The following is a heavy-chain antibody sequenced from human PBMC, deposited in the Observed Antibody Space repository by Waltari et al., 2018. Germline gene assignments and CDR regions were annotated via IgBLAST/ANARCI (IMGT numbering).Heavy chain of an antibody. Sequence: EMQLLESGGGLVRSGGSLRLSCAAPGVVFSGYWMHWARQTPGKGLMWVARIDSGGGTTTYAESVQGRFTISRDNAKNTLLLQMDSLRVEDTAMYYCIKARGTATRDAFDIWGQGTIVIVSP. CDR3: IKARGTATRDAFDI. V-gene: IGHV3-74*01. J-gene: IGHJ3*02. CDR2: IDSGGGTT. D-gene: IGHD4-17*01. CDR1: GVVFSGYW.